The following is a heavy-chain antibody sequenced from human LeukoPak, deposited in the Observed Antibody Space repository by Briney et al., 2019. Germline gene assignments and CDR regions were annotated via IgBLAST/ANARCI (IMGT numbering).Heavy chain of an antibody. V-gene: IGHV3-74*01. CDR3: ARTIGSKNAFDI. Sequence: GGSLRLSWAASGFTFSTYWMHWVRQAPGKGLVWVSRISTDGTSTNYADSVKGRFTISRDNGNNTLYLQMNSLRAEDTAVYYCARTIGSKNAFDIWGQGTMVTVSS. J-gene: IGHJ3*02. D-gene: IGHD3-9*01. CDR2: ISTDGTST. CDR1: GFTFSTYW.